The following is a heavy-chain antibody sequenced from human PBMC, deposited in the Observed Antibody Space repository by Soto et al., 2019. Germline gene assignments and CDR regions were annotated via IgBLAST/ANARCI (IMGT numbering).Heavy chain of an antibody. D-gene: IGHD5-18*01. V-gene: IGHV1-69*01. Sequence: QVQLVQSGAEVKKPGSSVKVSCKASGGTFSSYAISWVRQAPGQGLEWMGGIIPIFGTAHYAQKFQGRVTITADESTSTAYMELNSLRSDDTAVYYWARSWIQLWLLDYWGQGTLVTVCS. CDR2: IIPIFGTA. J-gene: IGHJ4*02. CDR1: GGTFSSYA. CDR3: ARSWIQLWLLDY.